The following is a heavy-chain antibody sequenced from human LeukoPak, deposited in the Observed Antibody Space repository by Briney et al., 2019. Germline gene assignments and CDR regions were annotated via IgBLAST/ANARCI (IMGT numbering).Heavy chain of an antibody. CDR3: AKDRRPKLICSGDCPTVPYFDY. V-gene: IGHV3-30*02. D-gene: IGHD2-21*02. J-gene: IGHJ4*02. CDR2: IRFDGNNK. CDR1: GFTFSRNG. Sequence: GGSLRLSCAASGFTFSRNGMHWVRQAPGKGLEWVAFIRFDGNNKLYADSVQGRFTIARDNSKNTLYLQMNSLRVDDTSVYYCAKDRRPKLICSGDCPTVPYFDYWGQGTLVTVSS.